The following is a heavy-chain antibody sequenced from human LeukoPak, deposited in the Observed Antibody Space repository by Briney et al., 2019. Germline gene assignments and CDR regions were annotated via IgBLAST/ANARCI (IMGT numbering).Heavy chain of an antibody. D-gene: IGHD3-22*01. Sequence: PGGSLRLSCAASGFIFSDYGVHWVRQAPGKGLEWLAFIRFDGTTKYYADSVKGRLTIFRDTSKNTLHLQMNSLRAEDTGVYYCAKVGYHDSSGHYYYMDVWGKGTTVTVSS. CDR2: IRFDGTTK. J-gene: IGHJ6*03. V-gene: IGHV3-30*02. CDR1: GFIFSDYG. CDR3: AKVGYHDSSGHYYYMDV.